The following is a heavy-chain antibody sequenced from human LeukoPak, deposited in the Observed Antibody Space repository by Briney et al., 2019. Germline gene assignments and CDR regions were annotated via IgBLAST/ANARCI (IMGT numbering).Heavy chain of an antibody. CDR3: AREVAPYDSSGYYLRKGAFDI. V-gene: IGHV4-61*01. J-gene: IGHJ3*02. D-gene: IGHD3-22*01. CDR2: IYYSGST. Sequence: SQTLSLTCTVSGGSISSGSYYWSWIRQPPGKGLEWIGYIYYSGSTNYNPSLKSRVTISVDTSKNQFSLKLSSVTAADTAVYYCAREVAPYDSSGYYLRKGAFDIWGQGTMVTVSS. CDR1: GGSISSGSYY.